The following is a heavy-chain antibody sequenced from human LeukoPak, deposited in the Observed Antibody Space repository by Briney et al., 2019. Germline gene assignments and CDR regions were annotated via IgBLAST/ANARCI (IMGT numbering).Heavy chain of an antibody. V-gene: IGHV1-8*01. CDR1: GYTFTSYD. CDR3: ARGPSAGVVNNV. J-gene: IGHJ4*02. Sequence: ASVKVSCKASGYTFTSYDINWVRQATGQGLEWMGWMNPNSGNTGYAQKFQGRVTMTRNTSISTAYMELSGLRSEDTAVYYCARGPSAGVVNNVWGQGTLVTVSS. D-gene: IGHD2/OR15-2a*01. CDR2: MNPNSGNT.